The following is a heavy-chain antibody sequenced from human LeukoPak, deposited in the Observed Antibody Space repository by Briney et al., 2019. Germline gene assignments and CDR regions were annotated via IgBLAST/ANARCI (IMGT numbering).Heavy chain of an antibody. D-gene: IGHD3-16*01. Sequence: PGRSLRLSCAASGFTFSTYGMHWVRQAPGKGLEWLTDIWYDGSNKYYTDSVKGRFTISRDNSKNTLYLQMNSLRAEDTAVYYCARDQFGYYYYGMDVWGQGTTVTVSS. CDR1: GFTFSTYG. V-gene: IGHV3-33*01. CDR3: ARDQFGYYYYGMDV. CDR2: IWYDGSNK. J-gene: IGHJ6*02.